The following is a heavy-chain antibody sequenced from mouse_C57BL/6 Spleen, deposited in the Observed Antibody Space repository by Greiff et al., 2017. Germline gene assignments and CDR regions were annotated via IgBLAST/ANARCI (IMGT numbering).Heavy chain of an antibody. CDR2: IDPEDGDI. CDR1: GFHIKDYY. D-gene: IGHD1-1*01. V-gene: IGHV14-1*01. J-gene: IGHJ2*01. CDR3: TTAFTSVVATRVY. Sequence: VQLQQSGAELVRPGASVKLSCTASGFHIKDYYMHWGKQRPEQGLEGIGRIDPEDGDIEFAPKFQGKAPTTAETSSNTAYLQRSSLASEDTAVYYCTTAFTSVVATRVYWGQGTTLTVSS.